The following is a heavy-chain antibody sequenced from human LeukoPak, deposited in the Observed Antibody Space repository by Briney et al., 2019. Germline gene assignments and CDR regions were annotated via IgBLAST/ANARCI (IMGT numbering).Heavy chain of an antibody. D-gene: IGHD4-17*01. CDR2: VSSTSINI. CDR1: GFTFSSYG. Sequence: GGSLRLSCAASGFTFSSYGMNWVRQAPGKGLEWVSSVSSTSINIDYADSVKGRFTISRDNTKNSVSLQMNSLTVEDTAVYCCVRSGLRPLDSWGQGTLVAVSS. J-gene: IGHJ4*02. V-gene: IGHV3-21*06. CDR3: VRSGLRPLDS.